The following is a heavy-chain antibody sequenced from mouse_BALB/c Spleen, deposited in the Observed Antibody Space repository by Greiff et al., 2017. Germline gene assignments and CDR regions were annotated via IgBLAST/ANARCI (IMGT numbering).Heavy chain of an antibody. CDR1: GYTFTSYW. V-gene: IGHV1S22*01. D-gene: IGHD4-1*01. Sequence: LQQPGSELVRPGASVKLSCKASGYTFTSYWMHWVKQRPGQGLEWIGNIYPGSGSTNYDEKFKSKATLTVDTSSSTAYMQLSSLTSEDSAVYYCTREAWGLGRYFDYWGQGTTLTVSS. CDR3: TREAWGLGRYFDY. J-gene: IGHJ2*01. CDR2: IYPGSGST.